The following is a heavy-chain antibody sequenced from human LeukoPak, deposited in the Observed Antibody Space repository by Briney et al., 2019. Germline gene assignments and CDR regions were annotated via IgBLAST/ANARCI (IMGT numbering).Heavy chain of an antibody. Sequence: PGGSLRLSCAASGFTFSSYSMNWVRQAPGKGLEWVSSISSSSSYIYYADSVKGRFTISRDNAKNSLYLQMNSLRAEDTAVYYCAYIAARRGTSYWGQGTLVTVSS. D-gene: IGHD6-6*01. CDR2: ISSSSSYI. V-gene: IGHV3-21*01. CDR3: AYIAARRGTSY. CDR1: GFTFSSYS. J-gene: IGHJ4*02.